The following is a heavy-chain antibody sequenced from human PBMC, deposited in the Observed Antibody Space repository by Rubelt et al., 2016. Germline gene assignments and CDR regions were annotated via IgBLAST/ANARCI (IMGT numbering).Heavy chain of an antibody. CDR1: GGTFSSYA. V-gene: IGHV1-18*01. CDR3: ARDEFTGVVPAGAAAGTHAFDI. D-gene: IGHD6-13*01. Sequence: QVQLVQSGAEVKKPGSSVKVSCKASGGTFSSYAISWVRQAPGQGLEWMGWISAYNGNTNYAQKLQGRVTMTTDTSTSTAYMELRSLSSDDTAVYYCARDEFTGVVPAGAAAGTHAFDIWGQGTMVTVSS. CDR2: ISAYNGNT. J-gene: IGHJ3*02.